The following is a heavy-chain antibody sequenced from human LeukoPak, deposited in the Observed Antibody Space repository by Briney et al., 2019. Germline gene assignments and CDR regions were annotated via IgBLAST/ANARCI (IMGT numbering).Heavy chain of an antibody. V-gene: IGHV4-31*03. CDR3: ARFTFGNRDY. CDR1: GGSISGGTYY. CDR2: IYYSGTT. J-gene: IGHJ4*02. D-gene: IGHD1/OR15-1a*01. Sequence: SETLSLTCTASGGSISGGTYYWTWIRQHPGKGLEWIGSIYYSGTTYYNPSLKGRVTISVDTSKNQFSLKLSSVTAADTAVYYCARFTFGNRDYWGQGTLVIVSS.